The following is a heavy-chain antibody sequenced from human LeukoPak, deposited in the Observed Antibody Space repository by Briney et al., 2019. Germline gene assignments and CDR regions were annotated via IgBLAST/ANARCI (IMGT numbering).Heavy chain of an antibody. CDR1: VGTFSSYA. CDR2: IIPIFGTA. D-gene: IGHD1-14*01. V-gene: IGHV1-69*01. Sequence: GSSVTVFCKASVGTFSSYAISWVRQAPGQGLEWMGGIIPIFGTANYAQKFQGRVTITADESTSTAYMELSSLRSEDTAVYYCARDRSRGHETINDYWGQGTLVTVPS. CDR3: ARDRSRGHETINDY. J-gene: IGHJ4*02.